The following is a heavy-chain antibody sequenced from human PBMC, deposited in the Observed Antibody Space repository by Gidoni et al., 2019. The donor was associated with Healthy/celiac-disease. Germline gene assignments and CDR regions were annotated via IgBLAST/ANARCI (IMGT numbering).Heavy chain of an antibody. D-gene: IGHD6-19*01. CDR1: GFTFDDYA. CDR2: ISWNSGSI. Sequence: EVQLVESGGGLVQPGRSLRLSCAASGFTFDDYAMHWVRQAPGKGLEWVSGISWNSGSIGYADSVKGRFTISRDNAKNSLYLQMNSLRAEDTALYYCAKDKYSSGRILYYFDYWGQGTLVTVSS. CDR3: AKDKYSSGRILYYFDY. V-gene: IGHV3-9*01. J-gene: IGHJ4*02.